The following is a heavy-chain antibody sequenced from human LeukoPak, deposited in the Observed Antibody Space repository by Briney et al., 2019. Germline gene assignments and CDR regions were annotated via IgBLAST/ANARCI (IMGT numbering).Heavy chain of an antibody. J-gene: IGHJ4*02. V-gene: IGHV4-34*01. D-gene: IGHD3-16*02. CDR2: INHSGST. CDR3: ARGGYEYVWVSYRPSDY. CDR1: GGSFSGYY. Sequence: SESLSLTCAVYGGSFSGYYWSWIHQPPGKGLEWIGEINHSGSTNYNPSLKSRVTISVDTPKNQFSLKLSSVTAANTAVYYCARGGYEYVWVSYRPSDYWGQGTLVTVSS.